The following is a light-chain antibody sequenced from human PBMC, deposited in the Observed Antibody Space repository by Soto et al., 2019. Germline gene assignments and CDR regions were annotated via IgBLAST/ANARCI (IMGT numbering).Light chain of an antibody. Sequence: QSALTQPASVSGSPGQSIAISCTGTSSDIGGYNFVSWYQQHPGKAPKLILYDVNLRPSGVSNRFSGSKSGNTASLTISGLQAEDEADYYCQAWDSSTVVFGGGTKLTVL. CDR1: SSDIGGYNF. J-gene: IGLJ2*01. V-gene: IGLV2-14*03. CDR3: QAWDSSTVV. CDR2: DVN.